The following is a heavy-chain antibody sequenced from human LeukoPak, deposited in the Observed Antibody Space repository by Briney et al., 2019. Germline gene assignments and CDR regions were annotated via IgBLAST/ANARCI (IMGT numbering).Heavy chain of an antibody. CDR2: ISGSGGST. CDR3: AKGGTWQLGHDAFDI. D-gene: IGHD6-6*01. CDR1: GLTFSSYW. Sequence: GGSLRLSCAASGLTFSSYWMSWVRQAPGKGLEWVSAISGSGGSTYYADSVKGRFTISRDNSKNTLYLQMNSLRAEDTAVYYCAKGGTWQLGHDAFDIWGQGTMVTVSS. J-gene: IGHJ3*02. V-gene: IGHV3-23*01.